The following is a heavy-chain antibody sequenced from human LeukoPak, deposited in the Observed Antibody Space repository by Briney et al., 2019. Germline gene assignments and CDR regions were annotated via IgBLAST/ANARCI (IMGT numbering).Heavy chain of an antibody. Sequence: SETLSLTSTVSGGSISTYYWSWIRQPPGKGLEWIGYIYYSGSTNYNPSLKSRVTMSVDTSKSQFSLKLNSVTAADTAVYYCARDYDSSGYYWSWGQGTLVTVSS. CDR1: GGSISTYY. V-gene: IGHV4-59*01. D-gene: IGHD3-22*01. CDR2: IYYSGST. CDR3: ARDYDSSGYYWS. J-gene: IGHJ4*02.